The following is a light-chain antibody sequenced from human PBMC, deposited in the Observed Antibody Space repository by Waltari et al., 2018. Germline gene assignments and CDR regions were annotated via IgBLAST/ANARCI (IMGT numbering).Light chain of an antibody. J-gene: IGLJ2*01. CDR3: SSYAGSYLRLV. V-gene: IGLV2-8*01. Sequence: QSALTQPPSAFGSPGQSVTISCTGTTSDIGPHDFVSWFQQHPVRAPKLIIYEVNKRPSGVPNRFSGSKPGITASLTVSGLLDEDEADYYCSSYAGSYLRLVFGGGTKLTVL. CDR1: TSDIGPHDF. CDR2: EVN.